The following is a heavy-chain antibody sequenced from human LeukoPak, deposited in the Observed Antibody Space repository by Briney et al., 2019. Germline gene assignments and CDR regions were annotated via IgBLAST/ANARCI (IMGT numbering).Heavy chain of an antibody. Sequence: SETLSLTCNVSGGSISSSSYYWGWIRQPPGKGLEWIGSISYSGSTYYKPSLQSRVITSVDTSKNQFSLKVRSVTAADTAIYYCARHVLTGTNWFDPWGQGTLVTVSS. CDR1: GGSISSSSYY. CDR2: ISYSGST. V-gene: IGHV4-39*01. J-gene: IGHJ5*02. CDR3: ARHVLTGTNWFDP. D-gene: IGHD7-27*01.